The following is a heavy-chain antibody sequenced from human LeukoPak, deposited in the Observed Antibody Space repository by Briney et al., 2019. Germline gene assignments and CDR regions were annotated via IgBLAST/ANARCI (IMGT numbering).Heavy chain of an antibody. Sequence: PGGSLRLSCAASGFTFSNYNMNWVRQAPGKGLEWVSSISSSSIDIYYADSVKGRFTISRDNAKNTLFLQMNSLRAEDTAVYYCTRDFDFSSAIWGQGTLVTVSS. J-gene: IGHJ4*02. V-gene: IGHV3-21*01. CDR3: TRDFDFSSAI. D-gene: IGHD3-3*01. CDR1: GFTFSNYN. CDR2: ISSSSIDI.